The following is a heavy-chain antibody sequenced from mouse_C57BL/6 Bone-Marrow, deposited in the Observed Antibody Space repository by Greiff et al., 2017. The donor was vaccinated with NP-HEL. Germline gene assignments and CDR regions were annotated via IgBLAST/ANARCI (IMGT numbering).Heavy chain of an antibody. CDR2: IDPETGGT. V-gene: IGHV1-15*01. J-gene: IGHJ2*01. CDR1: GYTFTDYE. CDR3: TREGFYFDY. Sequence: VKLQESGAELVRPGASVTLSCKASGYTFTDYEMHWVKQTPVHGLEWIGAIDPETGGTAYNQKFKGKAILTADKSSSTAYMELRSLTSEDSAVYYCTREGFYFDYWGQGTTLTVSS.